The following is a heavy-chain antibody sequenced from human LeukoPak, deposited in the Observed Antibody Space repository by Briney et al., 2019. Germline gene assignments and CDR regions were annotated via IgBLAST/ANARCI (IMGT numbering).Heavy chain of an antibody. CDR2: TYSSGST. CDR1: VCSLSGYH. CDR3: ARRNDFDI. J-gene: IGHJ3*02. Sequence: SETLSLTCTVSVCSLSGYHWSWMRQPPGEGLEWIGYTYSSGSTEYKPSLKSRATISADTSKNQFSLKLTSVTAADTGIYDCARRNDFDIWGQGTMVTVSS. V-gene: IGHV4-4*08.